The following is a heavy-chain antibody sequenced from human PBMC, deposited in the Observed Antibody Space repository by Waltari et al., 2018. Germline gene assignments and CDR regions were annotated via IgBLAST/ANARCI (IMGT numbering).Heavy chain of an antibody. J-gene: IGHJ5*02. V-gene: IGHV4-34*01. CDR1: GGPFNGYY. Sequence: QVQLQQWGAGLLRPSETLSLTCAVYGGPFNGYYWNWVRQPPGKGLEWIGEIDYSGFTTYNPSLKSRVTISLDTSKNQFSLSLNSVTAADTAVYYCARVQNWFDPWGQGTLVTVSS. CDR2: IDYSGFT. CDR3: ARVQNWFDP.